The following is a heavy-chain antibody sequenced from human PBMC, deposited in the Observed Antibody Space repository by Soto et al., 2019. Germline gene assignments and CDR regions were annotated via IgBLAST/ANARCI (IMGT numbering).Heavy chain of an antibody. D-gene: IGHD3-22*01. J-gene: IGHJ4*02. V-gene: IGHV5-10-1*01. Sequence: GESLKIFCKGSGYSFAGYWITWVRQKPGKGLEWMGRIDPSDSQTYYSPSFRGHVTISATKSITTVFLQWSSLRASDTAMYYCARQIYDSDTGPNFQYYFDSWGQGTPVTVSS. CDR1: GYSFAGYW. CDR2: IDPSDSQT. CDR3: ARQIYDSDTGPNFQYYFDS.